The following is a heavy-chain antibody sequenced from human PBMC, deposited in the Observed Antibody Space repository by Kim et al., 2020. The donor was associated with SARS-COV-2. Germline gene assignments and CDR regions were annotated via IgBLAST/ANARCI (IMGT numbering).Heavy chain of an antibody. V-gene: IGHV1-2*02. CDR1: GYTFTGYY. Sequence: ASVKVSCKASGYTFTGYYMHWVRQAPGQGLEWMGWINPNSGGTNYAQKFQGRVTMTRDTSISTAYMELSRLRSDDTAVYYCARIPENALRGYSYGYDREPYYYYGMDVWGQGTTVTVSS. CDR3: ARIPENALRGYSYGYDREPYYYYGMDV. J-gene: IGHJ6*02. D-gene: IGHD5-18*01. CDR2: INPNSGGT.